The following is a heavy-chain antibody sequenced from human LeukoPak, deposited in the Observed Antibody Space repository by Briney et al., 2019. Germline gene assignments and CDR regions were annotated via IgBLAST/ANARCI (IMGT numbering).Heavy chain of an antibody. Sequence: GGSLRLSCAASGFTFNGYAMSWVRQAPGVCLEWVSDISGNAVNTNYAESVEGRFTISRDNSENTLFLQMDNLRAEDTAVYYCAKRRPTINPYYFDWWGQGTLVTVSS. D-gene: IGHD1-1*01. CDR1: GFTFNGYA. CDR2: ISGNAVNT. CDR3: AKRRPTINPYYFDW. V-gene: IGHV3-23*01. J-gene: IGHJ4*02.